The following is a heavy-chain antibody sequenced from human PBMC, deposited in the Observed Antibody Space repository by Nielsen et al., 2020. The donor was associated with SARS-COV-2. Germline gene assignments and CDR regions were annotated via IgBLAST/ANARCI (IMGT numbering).Heavy chain of an antibody. CDR2: INVGRGNT. V-gene: IGHV1-3*01. CDR1: GYIFTNYD. Sequence: ASVKVSCKASGYIFTNYDIHWVRQAPGQRLEWMGLINVGRGNTKYSQNFQGRVTITTETSASTAYMELSSLTNEDTALYYCARLRGNWFDSWGPGTLVTVSS. CDR3: ARLRGNWFDS. J-gene: IGHJ5*01.